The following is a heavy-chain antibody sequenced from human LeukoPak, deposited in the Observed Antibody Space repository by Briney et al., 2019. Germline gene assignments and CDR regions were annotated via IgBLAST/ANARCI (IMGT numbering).Heavy chain of an antibody. Sequence: ASVKVSCKASVYTFIDYFIHWMRQTPGQGLDWLGWINPNSGVTRYAQKFQDRVTMTRDTAAYMELSSLKSDDTAVYYCVRAVSGTLGGAFDIWGQGTVVTVSS. CDR3: VRAVSGTLGGAFDI. J-gene: IGHJ3*02. CDR2: INPNSGVT. D-gene: IGHD1-7*01. CDR1: VYTFIDYF. V-gene: IGHV1-2*02.